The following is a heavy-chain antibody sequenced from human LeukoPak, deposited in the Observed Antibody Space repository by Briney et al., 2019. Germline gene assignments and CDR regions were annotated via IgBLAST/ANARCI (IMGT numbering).Heavy chain of an antibody. CDR2: IYTSGST. CDR3: ARLYSSSWDDYYYYYMDV. J-gene: IGHJ6*03. D-gene: IGHD6-13*01. Sequence: SETLSLTCTVSGGSISSYYWSWIRQPAGKGLEWIGRIYTSGSTNYNPSLKSRVTMSVDTSKNQFSLKLSSVTAADTAVYYCARLYSSSWDDYYYYYMDVWGKGTTVTISS. V-gene: IGHV4-4*07. CDR1: GGSISSYY.